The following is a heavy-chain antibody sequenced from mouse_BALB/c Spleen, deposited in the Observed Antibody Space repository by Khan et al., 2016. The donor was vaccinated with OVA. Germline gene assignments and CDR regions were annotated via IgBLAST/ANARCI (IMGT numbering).Heavy chain of an antibody. D-gene: IGHD1-1*01. Sequence: DLVKPGASVKLSCKASGYTFTSYWINWIKQRPGQGLEWIGRIGPGSGSSYYNEMFKGKATLTVDTSSTTAYIQLSSLSSEDSAVYFFARENYYVSSGYALDYWGQGTSVTVAS. CDR3: ARENYYVSSGYALDY. CDR1: GYTFTSYW. CDR2: IGPGSGSS. J-gene: IGHJ4*01. V-gene: IGHV1S41*01.